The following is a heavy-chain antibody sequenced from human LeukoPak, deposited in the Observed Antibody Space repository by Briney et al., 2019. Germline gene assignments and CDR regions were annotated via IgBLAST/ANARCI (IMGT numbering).Heavy chain of an antibody. CDR3: AKDRGSYRYYYYYGMDV. Sequence: GGSLRLSCAASGFTFSSYAMSWVRQAPGKGLEWVSAISGSGGSTYCADSVKGRFTISRDNSKNTLYLQMNSLRAEDTAVYYCAKDRGSYRYYYYYGMDVWGQGTTVTVSS. V-gene: IGHV3-23*01. D-gene: IGHD1-26*01. CDR1: GFTFSSYA. CDR2: ISGSGGST. J-gene: IGHJ6*02.